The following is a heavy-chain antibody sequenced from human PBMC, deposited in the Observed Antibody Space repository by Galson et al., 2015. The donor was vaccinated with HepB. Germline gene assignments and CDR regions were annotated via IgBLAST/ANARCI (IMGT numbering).Heavy chain of an antibody. J-gene: IGHJ4*02. CDR3: AKARGYGSGHFDY. Sequence: SLRLSCAASGFTFSSYGMHWVRQAPGKGLEWVAVISYDGSNKYYADSVKGRFTISRDNSKNTLYLQMNSLRAEDTAVYYCAKARGYGSGHFDYWGQGSLVTVSS. CDR1: GFTFSSYG. V-gene: IGHV3-30*18. D-gene: IGHD3-10*01. CDR2: ISYDGSNK.